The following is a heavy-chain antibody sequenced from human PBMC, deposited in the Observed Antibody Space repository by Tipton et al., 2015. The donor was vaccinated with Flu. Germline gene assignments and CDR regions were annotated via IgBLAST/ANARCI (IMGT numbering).Heavy chain of an antibody. Sequence: QMQLVQSGAEVKKPGASVKVSCKASGYTFTSYGISWVRQAPGQGLEWMGWISAYNGNTNYAQKLQGRVTMTTDTSTSTAYMELRSLRSDDTAVYYCARDRNRGWYSNYELDYFDYWGQGTLVTVSS. CDR1: GYTFTSYG. D-gene: IGHD4-11*01. CDR2: ISAYNGNT. J-gene: IGHJ4*02. CDR3: ARDRNRGWYSNYELDYFDY. V-gene: IGHV1-18*01.